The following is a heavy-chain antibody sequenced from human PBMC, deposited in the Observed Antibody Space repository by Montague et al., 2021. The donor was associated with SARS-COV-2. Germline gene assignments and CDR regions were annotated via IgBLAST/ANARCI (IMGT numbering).Heavy chain of an antibody. V-gene: IGHV3-30-3*01. CDR2: ISYDGSNK. Sequence: SLRLSCAASGFIFSSYAMHWVRQAPGKGLEWVAVISYDGSNKYYADSVKGRFTISRDNSKNTLYLQMNSLRAEDTAVYYCAAPMVKDYWGQGTLVTVSS. CDR3: AAPMVKDY. CDR1: GFIFSSYA. J-gene: IGHJ4*02. D-gene: IGHD5-18*01.